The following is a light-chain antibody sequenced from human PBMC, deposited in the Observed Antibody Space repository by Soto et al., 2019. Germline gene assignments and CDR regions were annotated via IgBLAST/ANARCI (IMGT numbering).Light chain of an antibody. CDR1: QSISSRY. CDR3: QQYNNWPPWT. Sequence: TVWTQSPGTLSLSAGERATLSRRASQSISSRYLAWYQQTPGQAPRLXXYGASSRAAGIPDRCSASGSGTEYTLTLSSLQPADFAVYDCQQYNNWPPWTFCQGTKVDI. J-gene: IGKJ1*01. V-gene: IGKV3-20*01. CDR2: GAS.